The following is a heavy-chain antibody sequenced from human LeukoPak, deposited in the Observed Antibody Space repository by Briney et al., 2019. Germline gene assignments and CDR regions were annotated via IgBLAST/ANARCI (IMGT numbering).Heavy chain of an antibody. Sequence: GGSLRLSCAASGFSFGSYAMHWVRQAPGKGLVWVSRINIDGSTTTYADSVKGRFTISRDNAKNTLSLQMNSLSAEDTAVYYCARQTHYIDYWGQGTLVTVSS. V-gene: IGHV3-74*03. CDR2: INIDGSTT. CDR1: GFSFGSYA. CDR3: ARQTHYIDY. J-gene: IGHJ4*02. D-gene: IGHD2-2*02.